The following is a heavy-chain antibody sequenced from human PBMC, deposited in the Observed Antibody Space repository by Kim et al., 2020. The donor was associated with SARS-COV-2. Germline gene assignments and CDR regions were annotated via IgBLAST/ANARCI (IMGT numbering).Heavy chain of an antibody. CDR1: GYTFTGYY. D-gene: IGHD6-13*01. V-gene: IGHV1-2*05. Sequence: ASVKVSCKASGYTFTGYYMHWVRQAPGQGLEWMGRINPNSGGTNYAQKFQGRVTMTRDTSISTAYMELSRLRSDDTVVYYCARGFESGSSWLTPNYYYYGMDVWGQGTTVTVSS. CDR2: INPNSGGT. CDR3: ARGFESGSSWLTPNYYYYGMDV. J-gene: IGHJ6*02.